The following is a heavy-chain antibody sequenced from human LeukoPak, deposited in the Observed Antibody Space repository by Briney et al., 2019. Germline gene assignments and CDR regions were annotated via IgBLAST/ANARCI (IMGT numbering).Heavy chain of an antibody. CDR1: VGISGSSA. Sequence: SVKVSCKASVGISGSSAISSGRQAPGQGLEWMGGIIPILGTANYAQKFQGRVTITADESTSTVYMELSSLIPEATAVYFCARVPGIDTAKVDFDYWGQGTLVTVSS. J-gene: IGHJ4*02. CDR2: IIPILGTA. D-gene: IGHD5-18*01. CDR3: ARVPGIDTAKVDFDY. V-gene: IGHV1-69*13.